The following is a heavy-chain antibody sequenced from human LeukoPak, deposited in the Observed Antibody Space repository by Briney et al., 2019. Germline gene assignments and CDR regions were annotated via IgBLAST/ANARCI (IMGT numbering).Heavy chain of an antibody. CDR3: AKESRDGYNFDY. V-gene: IGHV3-23*01. CDR2: ISGSSGST. J-gene: IGHJ4*02. CDR1: GFTFSSYA. D-gene: IGHD5-24*01. Sequence: GGSLRLSCATSGFTFSSYAMSWVRQAPGKGPEWVSVISGSSGSTYYADSVKGRFTISRDNSKNMVYLQMNSLRAEDTAVYYCAKESRDGYNFDYWGQGTLVTVSS.